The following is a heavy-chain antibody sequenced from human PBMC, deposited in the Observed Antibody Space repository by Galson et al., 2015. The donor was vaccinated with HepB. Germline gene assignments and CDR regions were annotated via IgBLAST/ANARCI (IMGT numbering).Heavy chain of an antibody. D-gene: IGHD1-7*01. CDR2: INPSGGVT. Sequence: SVKVSCKASGYTFTRYYMHWVRQAPGQGLEWMGAINPSGGVTNYAQKFQGRVTMTRDTSTRIVYMDLRSLRSGDTAIYYCARDRGEGVELNKYNWFDPWGQGTLVTVSS. CDR3: ARDRGEGVELNKYNWFDP. J-gene: IGHJ5*02. CDR1: GYTFTRYY. V-gene: IGHV1-46*01.